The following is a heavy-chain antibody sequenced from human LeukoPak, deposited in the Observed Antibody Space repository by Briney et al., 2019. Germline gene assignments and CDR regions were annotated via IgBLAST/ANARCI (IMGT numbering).Heavy chain of an antibody. CDR1: GDSVSSNSAG. Sequence: SQTLSLTCAISGDSVSSNSAGWNWIRQSPSRGLEWLGRTFYRSKWYNEYALSVKSRIAINPDTSKNQFSLQLNSVIPEDTAVSYCGRDLNAGVDCWGQGTLVTVSS. V-gene: IGHV6-1*01. CDR3: GRDLNAGVDC. D-gene: IGHD7-27*01. J-gene: IGHJ4*02. CDR2: TFYRSKWYN.